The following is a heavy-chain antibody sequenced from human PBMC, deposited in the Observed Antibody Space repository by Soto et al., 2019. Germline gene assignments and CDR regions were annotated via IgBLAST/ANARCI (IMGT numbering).Heavy chain of an antibody. D-gene: IGHD3-3*01. CDR1: GGSISSYY. CDR2: IYYSGST. CDR3: ARGLTVPSELEWLLYRKHMDV. V-gene: IGHV4-59*01. Sequence: SETLSLTCTVSGGSISSYYWSWIRQPPGKGLEWIGYIYYSGSTNYNPSLKSRVTISVDTSKNQFSLKLSSVTAADTAVYYCARGLTVPSELEWLLYRKHMDVWGKGNRVTVAS. J-gene: IGHJ6*03.